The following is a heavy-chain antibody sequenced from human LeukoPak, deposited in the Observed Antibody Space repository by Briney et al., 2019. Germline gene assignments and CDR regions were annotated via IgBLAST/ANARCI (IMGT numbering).Heavy chain of an antibody. V-gene: IGHV1-24*01. Sequence: ASVKVSCKVSGYTLTELSMHWVRQAPGKGLEWMGGFDPEDGETIYAQKFQGRVTMTEDTSTDTAYMELSSLRSEDTAVYYCARHPGSYYYDNRDYYFDYWGQGTLVTVSS. CDR1: GYTLTELS. D-gene: IGHD3-22*01. J-gene: IGHJ4*02. CDR2: FDPEDGET. CDR3: ARHPGSYYYDNRDYYFDY.